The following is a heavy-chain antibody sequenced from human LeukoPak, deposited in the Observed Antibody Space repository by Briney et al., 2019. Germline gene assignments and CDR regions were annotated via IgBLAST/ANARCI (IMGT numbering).Heavy chain of an antibody. V-gene: IGHV3-7*01. J-gene: IGHJ1*01. CDR2: IKTDGSEK. CDR3: ATYSSLNRREFQF. Sequence: PGGSLRLSCETSGFIFSNCWMTWVRQAPGKGLQWVANIKTDGSEKYYVDSVKGRFTISRDNAKNSLYLQMNSLRAEDTAVYYCATYSSLNRREFQFWGQGTLLTVSS. D-gene: IGHD3-22*01. CDR1: GFIFSNCW.